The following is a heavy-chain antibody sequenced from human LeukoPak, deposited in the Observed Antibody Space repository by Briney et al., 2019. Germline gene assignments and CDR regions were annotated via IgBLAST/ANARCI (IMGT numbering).Heavy chain of an antibody. CDR2: ISSSGSTI. CDR1: GFTFSSYE. CDR3: AKDPNARGVISFDY. D-gene: IGHD3-10*01. J-gene: IGHJ4*02. V-gene: IGHV3-48*03. Sequence: GGSLRLSCAASGFTFSSYEMNWVRQAPGKGPEWVSYISSSGSTIYYADSVKGRFTISRDNAKNSLYLQMNSLRAEDTALYYCAKDPNARGVISFDYWGQGTLVTVSS.